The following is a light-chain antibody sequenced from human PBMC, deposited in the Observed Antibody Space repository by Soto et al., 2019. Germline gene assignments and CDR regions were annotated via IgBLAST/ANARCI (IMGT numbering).Light chain of an antibody. J-gene: IGKJ3*01. CDR1: QSISSN. Sequence: EIVMTQSPATLSVSPGERVTLSCRASQSISSNLAWYQQKPGQAPRVVIYAASTRATGVPARFSGSGSGTEFTLTISSLQSEDFAIYYCQQYNKWSPFTFGRGTTVDIK. V-gene: IGKV3-15*01. CDR2: AAS. CDR3: QQYNKWSPFT.